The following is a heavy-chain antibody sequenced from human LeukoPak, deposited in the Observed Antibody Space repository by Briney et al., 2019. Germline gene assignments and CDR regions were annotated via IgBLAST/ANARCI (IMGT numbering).Heavy chain of an antibody. J-gene: IGHJ4*02. CDR3: ARPQVGATSGFDY. CDR1: GYSISSGYY. Sequence: SETLSLTCTVSGYSISSGYYWGWIRQSPGKGLEWIGSIFHSGRTYYNPSLKSRVTISVDTSKNQFSLALTSATDTDTAVYYCARPQVGATSGFDYWAREPWSPSPQ. CDR2: IFHSGRT. D-gene: IGHD1-26*01. V-gene: IGHV4-38-2*02.